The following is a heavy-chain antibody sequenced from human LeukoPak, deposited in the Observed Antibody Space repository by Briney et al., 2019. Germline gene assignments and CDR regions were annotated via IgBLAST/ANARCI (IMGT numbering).Heavy chain of an antibody. CDR3: ARVRGFCDDY. CDR2: ISYDGSNK. CDR1: GFTFSSYT. D-gene: IGHD2-15*01. V-gene: IGHV3-30-3*01. J-gene: IGHJ4*02. Sequence: PGRSLRLSCAASGFTFSSYTMHWVRQAPGKGLEWMAVISYDGSNKYYADSVKGRFTISRDNSKNTLDLQMNSLRAEDTAVYYCARVRGFCDDYWGQGTLVTVSS.